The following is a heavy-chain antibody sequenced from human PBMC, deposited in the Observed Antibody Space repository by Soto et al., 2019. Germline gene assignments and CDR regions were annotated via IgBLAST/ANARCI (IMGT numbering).Heavy chain of an antibody. D-gene: IGHD2-2*01. CDR3: ARYCSSTSCPRNYYYGMDV. CDR1: GFTFSSYS. CDR2: ISSSSSYI. Sequence: PGGSLRLSCAASGFTFSSYSMNWVRQAPGKXLEWVSSISSSSSYIYYADSVKGRFTISRDNAKNSLYLQMNSLRAEDTAVYYCARYCSSTSCPRNYYYGMDVWGQGTTVTVSS. J-gene: IGHJ6*02. V-gene: IGHV3-21*01.